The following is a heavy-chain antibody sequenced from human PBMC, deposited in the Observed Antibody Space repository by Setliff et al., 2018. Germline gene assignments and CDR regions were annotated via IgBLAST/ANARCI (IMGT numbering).Heavy chain of an antibody. D-gene: IGHD3-3*01. V-gene: IGHV1-46*01. CDR3: ARESTAKNFWGEYSDY. CDR1: GCTFTTYY. J-gene: IGHJ4*02. Sequence: GASVKVSCKASGCTFTTYYMHWVRQAPGQGLEWMGVINPSDGSTTYAQKFQGRVKMTRDTSTNTVYMQLSSLRSEDTAVYYCARESTAKNFWGEYSDYWGQGTLVTVSS. CDR2: INPSDGST.